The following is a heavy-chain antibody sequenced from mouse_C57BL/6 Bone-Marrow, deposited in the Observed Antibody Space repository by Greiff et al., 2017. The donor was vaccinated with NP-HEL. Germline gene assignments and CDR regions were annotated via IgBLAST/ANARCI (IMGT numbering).Heavy chain of an antibody. J-gene: IGHJ3*01. CDR2: IDPSDSYT. V-gene: IGHV1-59*01. CDR1: GYTFTSYW. Sequence: QVQLQQPGAELVRPGTSVKLSCKASGYTFTSYWMHWVKQRPGQGLEWIGVIDPSDSYTNYNQKFKGKATLTVDTSSSTAYMQLSSLTSEDSAVDYCARPVSAWFAYWGQGTLVTVSA. CDR3: ARPVSAWFAY.